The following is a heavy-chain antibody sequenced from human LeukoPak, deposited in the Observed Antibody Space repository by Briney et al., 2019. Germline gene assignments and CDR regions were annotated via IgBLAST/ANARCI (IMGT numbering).Heavy chain of an antibody. CDR1: GGSSSSYF. V-gene: IGHV4-59*13. J-gene: IGHJ4*02. CDR3: ARGIGGGSRVDY. CDR2: IYYTGST. Sequence: SETLSLTCTVSGGSSSSYFWTWIRQPPGKGLEWIGYIYYTGSTNYHPSLKSRVTISLDTSKNQFSLRLTSATAADTAVYYCARGIGGGSRVDYWGQGTLVTVSS. D-gene: IGHD1-26*01.